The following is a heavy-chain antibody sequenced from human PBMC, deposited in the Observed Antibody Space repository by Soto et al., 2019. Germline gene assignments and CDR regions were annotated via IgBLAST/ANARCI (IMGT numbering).Heavy chain of an antibody. CDR2: INHSGST. J-gene: IGHJ4*02. Sequence: QMQLQQWGAGLLKPSETLSLTCAVYGGFFSGYYWSWIRQLRGKGLGWIGEINHSGSTNYNPSLKSQVTLSVNTAKNQFSLKLSSVTAADTAVSYCARGMAWAGHYFDSWGRGTLVTVSS. V-gene: IGHV4-34*01. CDR3: ARGMAWAGHYFDS. CDR1: GGFFSGYY.